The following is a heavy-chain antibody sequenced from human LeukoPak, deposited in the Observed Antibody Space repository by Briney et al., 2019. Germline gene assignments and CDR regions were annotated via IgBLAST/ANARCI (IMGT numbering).Heavy chain of an antibody. Sequence: ASVKVSCKASGYTLTNYALNWVRQAPGQGLEWMGIINPSGGSTSYAQKFQGRVTMTRDTSTSSVYMELSSLRSEDTAVYYCARGDGDDYVWGSYRYLDYWGQGTLVTVSS. CDR3: ARGDGDDYVWGSYRYLDY. D-gene: IGHD3-16*02. J-gene: IGHJ4*02. CDR1: GYTLTNYA. V-gene: IGHV1-46*01. CDR2: INPSGGST.